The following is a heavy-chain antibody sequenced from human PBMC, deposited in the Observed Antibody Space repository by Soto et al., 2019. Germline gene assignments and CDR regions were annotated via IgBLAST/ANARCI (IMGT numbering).Heavy chain of an antibody. Sequence: QVQLVQSGAEVKKPGSSVKVSCKASGGTFSSYAISWVRQAPGQGLEWMGGIIPIFGTANYAQKFQGRVTITADESTSTDYMELSSVRSEDTAVYYCARDCGPYGSGCYYFYYWGQGTLVTVSS. CDR1: GGTFSSYA. CDR3: ARDCGPYGSGCYYFYY. CDR2: IIPIFGTA. V-gene: IGHV1-69*01. J-gene: IGHJ4*02. D-gene: IGHD3-10*01.